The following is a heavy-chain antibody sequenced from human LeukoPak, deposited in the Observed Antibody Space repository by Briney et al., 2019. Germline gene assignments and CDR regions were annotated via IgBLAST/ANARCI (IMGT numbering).Heavy chain of an antibody. CDR2: INYDGSDK. V-gene: IGHV3-30*02. Sequence: GGSLRLSCAASGFTFTHFGMHWVRQAPGRGLEWVAFINYDGSDKYYTDSVKGRFTTSRDNSKNTLYLQMNSLRAEDTAVYYCARDGDYYDSSGYGLFDYWGQGTLVTVSS. D-gene: IGHD3-22*01. J-gene: IGHJ4*02. CDR1: GFTFTHFG. CDR3: ARDGDYYDSSGYGLFDY.